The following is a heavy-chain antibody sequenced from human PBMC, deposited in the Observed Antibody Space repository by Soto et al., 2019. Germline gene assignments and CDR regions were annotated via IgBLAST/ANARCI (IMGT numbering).Heavy chain of an antibody. CDR3: ASGSGWYYYYYYGMDV. Sequence: QVPLVQSGAEVKKPGSSVKLSCKASGGTFSSYAISWVRQAPGQGLEWMGGIIPIFGTANYAQKFQGRVTITADKSTSTAYMELSSLRSEDTAVYYCASGSGWYYYYYYGMDVWGQGTTVTVSS. CDR1: GGTFSSYA. D-gene: IGHD6-19*01. CDR2: IIPIFGTA. J-gene: IGHJ6*02. V-gene: IGHV1-69*06.